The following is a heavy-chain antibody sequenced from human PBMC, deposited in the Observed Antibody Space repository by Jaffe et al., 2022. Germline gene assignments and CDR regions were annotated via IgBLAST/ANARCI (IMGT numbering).Heavy chain of an antibody. Sequence: QVRLRESGPGLVKPSETLSLTCAVSGASISSDTYFWAWIRQPPGRGLEWLATVSHTGKNYSNPSLKSRLTSSVDTSKNQFSLHLTSVTAADTALYYCARHSSFNDFWNPYPANWFVPWGHGILVTVSS. CDR1: GASISSDTYF. D-gene: IGHD3-3*01. V-gene: IGHV4-39*01. J-gene: IGHJ5*02. CDR3: ARHSSFNDFWNPYPANWFVP. CDR2: VSHTGKN.